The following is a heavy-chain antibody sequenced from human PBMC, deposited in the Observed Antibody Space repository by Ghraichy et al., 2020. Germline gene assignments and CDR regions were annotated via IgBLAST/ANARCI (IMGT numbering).Heavy chain of an antibody. CDR2: IDSSGTP. V-gene: IGHV4-30-4*01. D-gene: IGHD3-22*01. J-gene: IGHJ2*01. CDR1: SGSITSGRFY. Sequence: SETLSLTCIVSSGSITSGRFYWSWVRQPPGKGLEWIGYIDSSGTPYYTPSLRSRLTLSVDTSNNQFSLSLTSVTAADTALYFCVRACPHYFDKGGRSNYYLDRWGRGTLVAVSS. CDR3: VRACPHYFDKGGRSNYYLDR.